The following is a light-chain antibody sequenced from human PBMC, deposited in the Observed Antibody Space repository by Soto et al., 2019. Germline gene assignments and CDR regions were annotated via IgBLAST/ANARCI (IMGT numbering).Light chain of an antibody. J-gene: IGLJ2*01. V-gene: IGLV2-11*01. CDR3: SSYATNRDVL. CDR1: SSDVGGYNY. CDR2: DVA. Sequence: QSALTQPRSVSGFPGQSVTVSYTGSSSDVGGYNYVSWYQQHPGKAPKLLISDVANRASGVPDRFSGSKSGNTASLTISGLQPDDEADYYCSSYATNRDVLFGGGTQLTVL.